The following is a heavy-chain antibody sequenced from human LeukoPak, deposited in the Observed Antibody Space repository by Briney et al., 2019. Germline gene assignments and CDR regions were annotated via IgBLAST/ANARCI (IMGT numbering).Heavy chain of an antibody. J-gene: IGHJ4*02. V-gene: IGHV4-59*01. CDR3: ARSTSWHAFT. D-gene: IGHD3-16*01. CDR1: GGSINSYY. CDR2: SFYSERT. Sequence: SETLSLTCTVSGGSINSYYWSWIRQPPGKGLEWIGHSFYSERTNYNPSLKSRVTISVDRSKNQFSLKLRSVTAADTAVYYCARSTSWHAFTWGQGTLVTVSS.